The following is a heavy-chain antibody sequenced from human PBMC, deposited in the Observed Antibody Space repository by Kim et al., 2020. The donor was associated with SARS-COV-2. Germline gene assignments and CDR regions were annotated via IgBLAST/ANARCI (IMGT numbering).Heavy chain of an antibody. CDR1: GGTFSSYA. D-gene: IGHD6-19*01. J-gene: IGHJ5*02. Sequence: SVKVSCKASGGTFSSYAISWVRQAPGQGLEWMGGIIPIFGTANYAQKFQGRVTITADESTSTAYMELSSLRSEDTAVYYCANSDGIGVAGHGWFDPWGQGTLVTVSS. CDR3: ANSDGIGVAGHGWFDP. V-gene: IGHV1-69*13. CDR2: IIPIFGTA.